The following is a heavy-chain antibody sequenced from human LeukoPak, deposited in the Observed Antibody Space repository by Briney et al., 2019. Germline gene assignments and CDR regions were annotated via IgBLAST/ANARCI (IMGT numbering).Heavy chain of an antibody. V-gene: IGHV4-59*01. CDR3: AGGLRLEYLYDY. Sequence: SETLSLTCTVSGGSISSYYCSWIRQPPGKGLEWIGYIYYTGSTNYNPSLKSRVTISVDTSKNQFSLRLSSVTAADTAVYYCAGGLRLEYLYDYWGQGTLVTVSS. J-gene: IGHJ4*02. CDR2: IYYTGST. CDR1: GGSISSYY. D-gene: IGHD5-12*01.